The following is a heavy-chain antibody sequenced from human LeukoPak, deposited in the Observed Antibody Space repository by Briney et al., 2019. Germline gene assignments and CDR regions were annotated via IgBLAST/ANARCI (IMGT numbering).Heavy chain of an antibody. V-gene: IGHV3-73*01. J-gene: IGHJ4*02. Sequence: GGSLILSCAASGFTFSGSPILWVRQASGKGLEWVGRIRSKADNYATAYAASVQGRCTISRDDSKSTAYLQLNSLKTEDTAVYYCTQSDYWGQGALVTVSS. CDR3: TQSDY. CDR1: GFTFSGSP. CDR2: IRSKADNYAT.